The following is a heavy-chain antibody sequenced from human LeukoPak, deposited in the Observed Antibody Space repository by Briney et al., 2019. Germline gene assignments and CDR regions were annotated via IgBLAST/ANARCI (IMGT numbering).Heavy chain of an antibody. Sequence: GGSLRLSCAGSGFRFSGYAMSWVRQAPGKGLDWVSTISGSGDTTYYADSVKGRFAISRDNAKNTLDLQMNSLTAEDTAVYYCAKGSAYYDFYSMVGCGKGTTVTVSS. V-gene: IGHV3-23*01. CDR1: GFRFSGYA. CDR3: AKGSAYYDFYSMVG. J-gene: IGHJ6*03. CDR2: ISGSGDTT.